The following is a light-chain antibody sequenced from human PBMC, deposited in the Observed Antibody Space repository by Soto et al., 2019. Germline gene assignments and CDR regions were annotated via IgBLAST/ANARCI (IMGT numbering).Light chain of an antibody. CDR3: QQYDISPYT. Sequence: EIVLTQSPGTLSLSPGERATLSCRASQSLSSGFLAWYQQRPGQAPRVLIFGASTRATGIPDRFSGSGSGTDFTLTISRLEPEDFAVYYCQQYDISPYTFGQGTKL. CDR1: QSLSSGF. CDR2: GAS. V-gene: IGKV3-20*01. J-gene: IGKJ2*01.